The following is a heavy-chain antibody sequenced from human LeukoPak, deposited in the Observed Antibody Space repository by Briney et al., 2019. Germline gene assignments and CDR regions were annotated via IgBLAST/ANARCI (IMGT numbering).Heavy chain of an antibody. J-gene: IGHJ4*02. D-gene: IGHD4-17*01. CDR1: GFTFSSYS. CDR3: ARAPTTTVTTYFDY. V-gene: IGHV3-21*01. Sequence: GGSLRLSCAASGFTFSSYSMNWVRQAPGKGLEWVSSISSSSSYIYYADSVKGRFTISRDNAKNSLYLQMNSLRAEYTAVYYCARAPTTTVTTYFDYWGQGTLVTVSS. CDR2: ISSSSSYI.